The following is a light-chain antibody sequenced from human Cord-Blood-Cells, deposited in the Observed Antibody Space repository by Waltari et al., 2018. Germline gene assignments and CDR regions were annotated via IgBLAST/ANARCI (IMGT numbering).Light chain of an antibody. CDR1: QSISSY. J-gene: IGKJ3*01. Sequence: DIQMTQSPSSLSASVGDRVTITCRASQSISSYLNWYQQKPGKAPKLLINAASSLQSGVPSRFSCSGSGTDFTLTISILQPEDFATYYCQQSYSTPFPFGPVIKVDIK. CDR2: AAS. V-gene: IGKV1-39*01. CDR3: QQSYSTPFP.